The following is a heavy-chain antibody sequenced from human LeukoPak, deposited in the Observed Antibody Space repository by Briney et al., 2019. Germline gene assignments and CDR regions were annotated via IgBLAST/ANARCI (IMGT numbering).Heavy chain of an antibody. Sequence: ASETLSLTCAVYGGSFSGYYWSWIRQPPGKGLEWIGEINHSGSTNYNPSLKSRVTISVDTSKNQFSLKLSSVTAADTAVYYCARDLGSGWFDYWGQGTLVTVSS. CDR2: INHSGST. CDR3: ARDLGSGWFDY. V-gene: IGHV4-34*01. CDR1: GGSFSGYY. J-gene: IGHJ4*02. D-gene: IGHD6-19*01.